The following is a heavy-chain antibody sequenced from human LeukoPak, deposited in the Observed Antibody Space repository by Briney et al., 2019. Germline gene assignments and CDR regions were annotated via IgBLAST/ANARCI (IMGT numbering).Heavy chain of an antibody. Sequence: ASVKVSCKASGYTFTSYGISWVRQAPGQGLEWMGWISAYNGNTNYAQKLQGRVTMTTDTSTSTAYMELRSLRSDDTAVYYCATFPRRAMEFDYRGQGTLVTVSS. J-gene: IGHJ4*02. CDR3: ATFPRRAMEFDY. V-gene: IGHV1-18*04. CDR2: ISAYNGNT. CDR1: GYTFTSYG. D-gene: IGHD5-18*01.